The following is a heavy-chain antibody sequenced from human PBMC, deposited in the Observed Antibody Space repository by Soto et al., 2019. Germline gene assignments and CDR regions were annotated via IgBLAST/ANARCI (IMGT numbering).Heavy chain of an antibody. Sequence: SETLSLTCTVSGGSISSSSYYWGWIRQPPGKGLEXXGXXYXXXXXYXXPSLKSRVTISVDTSKNQFSLKLSSVTAADTAVYYCARHQYRDYFDYWGQGTLVTVSS. CDR2: XYXXXXX. CDR1: GGSISSSSYY. CDR3: ARHQYRDYFDY. V-gene: IGHV4-39*01. J-gene: IGHJ4*02. D-gene: IGHD5-12*01.